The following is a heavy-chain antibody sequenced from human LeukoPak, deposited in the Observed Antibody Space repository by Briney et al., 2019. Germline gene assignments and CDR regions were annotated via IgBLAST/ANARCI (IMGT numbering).Heavy chain of an antibody. CDR1: GLTFRSYG. Sequence: GGSLRLSCAASGLTFRSYGMHWVRQAPGKGLEWVAVISCGGGTQYYADSVKGRFTISRDNSKNTLYLQMNSLRPEDTAVYYCAKGDCSSGTCCPFDYWGQGTLVTVSS. J-gene: IGHJ4*02. V-gene: IGHV3-30*18. D-gene: IGHD2-15*01. CDR3: AKGDCSSGTCCPFDY. CDR2: ISCGGGTQ.